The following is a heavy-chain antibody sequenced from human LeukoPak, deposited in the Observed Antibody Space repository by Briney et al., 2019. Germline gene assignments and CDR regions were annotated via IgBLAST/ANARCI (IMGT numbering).Heavy chain of an antibody. J-gene: IGHJ4*02. D-gene: IGHD2-8*01. CDR3: ARAGYCTNGVCLPLGY. CDR1: GYTFTSYD. V-gene: IGHV1-8*03. Sequence: GASVKVSCKASGYTFTSYDINWVRQATGQGLEWMGWMNPNSGNTGYAQKFQGRVTITRNTSISTAYMELSSLRSEDTAVYYCARAGYCTNGVCLPLGYWGQGTLVTVSS. CDR2: MNPNSGNT.